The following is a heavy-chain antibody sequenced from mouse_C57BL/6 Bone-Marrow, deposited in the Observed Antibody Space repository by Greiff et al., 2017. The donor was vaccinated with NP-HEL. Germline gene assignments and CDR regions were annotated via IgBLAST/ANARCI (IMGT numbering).Heavy chain of an antibody. CDR3: AARGTYYYGSSYYYAMDY. CDR1: GYTFNSYW. CDR2: INPSNGGT. D-gene: IGHD1-1*01. Sequence: QVQLQQPGTELVKPGASVKLSCKASGYTFNSYWMHWVKQRPGQGLEWIGNINPSNGGTNYNEKFKSKATLTVDKSSSTAYMQLSSLTSEDSAVYYCAARGTYYYGSSYYYAMDYWGQGTSVTVSS. J-gene: IGHJ4*01. V-gene: IGHV1-53*01.